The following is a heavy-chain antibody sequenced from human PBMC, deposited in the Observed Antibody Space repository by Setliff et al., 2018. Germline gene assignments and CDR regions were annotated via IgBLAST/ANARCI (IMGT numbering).Heavy chain of an antibody. J-gene: IGHJ4*02. CDR3: TTDLSTYYYDSSGYYRDETVDY. D-gene: IGHD3-22*01. CDR2: IKGQTDGGTT. V-gene: IGHV3-15*01. CDR1: GFMFNSYG. Sequence: PGGSLRLSCTASGFMFNSYGMHWVRQAPGKGLEWVGRIKGQTDGGTTDYAAPVKGRFTISRDDSKNTLYLQMNSLKTEDTAVYYCTTDLSTYYYDSSGYYRDETVDYWGQGTLVTVSS.